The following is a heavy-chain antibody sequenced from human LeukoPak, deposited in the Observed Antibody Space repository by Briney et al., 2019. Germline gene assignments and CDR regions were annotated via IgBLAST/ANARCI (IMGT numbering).Heavy chain of an antibody. D-gene: IGHD3-22*01. CDR3: AKEGGRRYSDTSGYYSFDY. CDR1: GFTFRNYA. Sequence: PGGSLRLSCVASGFTFRNYAMSWVRQAPGKGPEWVSVISGSGGNTYYADSVKGRFTISRDNSKNTLSLQMNSLRAEDTAVYYCAKEGGRRYSDTSGYYSFDYWGQGTLVTVSS. CDR2: ISGSGGNT. V-gene: IGHV3-23*01. J-gene: IGHJ4*02.